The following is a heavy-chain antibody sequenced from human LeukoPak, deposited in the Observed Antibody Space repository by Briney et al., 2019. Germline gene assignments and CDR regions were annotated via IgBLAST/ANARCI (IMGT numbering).Heavy chain of an antibody. J-gene: IGHJ4*02. Sequence: SETPSLTSALSRASLTGYFWSCIRQPPGTGPEWIGLIHYSGSANYNPSLESRLTTSADTSKNQFSLKLSSVVAADTAVYYCARHYDGGAKLRLDYWGRGTLVTVSS. CDR2: IHYSGSA. V-gene: IGHV4-59*08. CDR3: ARHYDGGAKLRLDY. D-gene: IGHD3-22*01. CDR1: RASLTGYF.